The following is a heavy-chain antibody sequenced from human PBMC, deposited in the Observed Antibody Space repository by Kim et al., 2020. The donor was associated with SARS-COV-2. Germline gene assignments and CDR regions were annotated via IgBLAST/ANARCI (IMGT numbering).Heavy chain of an antibody. V-gene: IGHV4-34*01. D-gene: IGHD3-10*01. J-gene: IGHJ4*02. Sequence: SETLSLTCAVYGGSFSGYYWSWIRQPPGKGLEWIGEINHSGSTNYNPSLKSRVTISVDTSKNQFSLKLSSVTAADTAVYYCARARAVRGVIPFDYWGQGT. CDR3: ARARAVRGVIPFDY. CDR2: INHSGST. CDR1: GGSFSGYY.